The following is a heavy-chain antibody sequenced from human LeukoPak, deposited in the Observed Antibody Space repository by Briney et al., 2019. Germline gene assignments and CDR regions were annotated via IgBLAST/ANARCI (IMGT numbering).Heavy chain of an antibody. J-gene: IGHJ4*02. V-gene: IGHV3-49*04. Sequence: GGSLRLSCAASGFTFSSYSMNWVRQAPGKGLEWVGFIRSKAYGGTTEYAASVKGRFTISRDDSKSIAYLQMNSLKTEDTAVYYCTREGRGSGSYYESWGQGTLVTVSS. CDR3: TREGRGSGSYYES. D-gene: IGHD1-26*01. CDR2: IRSKAYGGTT. CDR1: GFTFSSYS.